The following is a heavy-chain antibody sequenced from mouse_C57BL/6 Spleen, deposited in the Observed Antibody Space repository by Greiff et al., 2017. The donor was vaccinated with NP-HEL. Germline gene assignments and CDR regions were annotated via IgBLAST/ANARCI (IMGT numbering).Heavy chain of an antibody. J-gene: IGHJ3*01. CDR2: ISYDGSN. D-gene: IGHD2-5*01. CDR3: AGAPYSNFSWFAY. Sequence: DVKLVESGPGLVKPSQSLSLTCSVTGYSITSGYYWNWIRQFPGNKLEWMGYISYDGSNNYNPSLKNRISITRDTSKKQFFLKLNSVTTEDTATYYCAGAPYSNFSWFAYWGQGTLVTVSA. CDR1: GYSITSGYY. V-gene: IGHV3-6*01.